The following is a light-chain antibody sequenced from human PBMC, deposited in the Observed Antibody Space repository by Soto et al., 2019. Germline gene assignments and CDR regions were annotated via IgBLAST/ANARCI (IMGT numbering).Light chain of an antibody. CDR3: SSYTSSSTLVV. J-gene: IGLJ2*01. CDR2: EVS. Sequence: QSALTQPASVSGSPGQSITISCTGTSSDVGGYNYVSWYQQHPGKVPKLMIYEVSNRPSGVSNRFSGSKSANTASLTISGLQAEDEAEYYCSSYTSSSTLVVFGGGTKLTVL. V-gene: IGLV2-14*01. CDR1: SSDVGGYNY.